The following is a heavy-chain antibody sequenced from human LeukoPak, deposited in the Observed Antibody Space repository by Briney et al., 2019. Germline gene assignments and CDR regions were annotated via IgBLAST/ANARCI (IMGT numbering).Heavy chain of an antibody. Sequence: PGGSLRLSCAASGFTFSSYNMNWVRQAPGKGLEWVSFIRSSSSYIYYADSVKGRFTISRDNAKNSLYLQMNSLRAEDTAVYYCARAAGRWLRQRICDFDYWGQGTLVTVSS. CDR1: GFTFSSYN. V-gene: IGHV3-21*01. D-gene: IGHD5-12*01. CDR2: IRSSSSYI. CDR3: ARAAGRWLRQRICDFDY. J-gene: IGHJ4*02.